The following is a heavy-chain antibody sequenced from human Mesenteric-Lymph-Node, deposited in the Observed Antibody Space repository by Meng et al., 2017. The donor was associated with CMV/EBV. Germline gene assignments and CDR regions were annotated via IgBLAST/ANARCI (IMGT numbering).Heavy chain of an antibody. CDR3: GSVYSGSLDY. Sequence: GESLKISCAASGFTFSDYYMSWVRQAPGKGLEWVSSITKTSGNMYYADSVKGRFSISRDNAQNSLYLQMNSLRAEDTAVYYCGSVYSGSLDYWGQGTLVTVSS. D-gene: IGHD1-26*01. CDR1: GFTFSDYY. V-gene: IGHV3-69-1*01. CDR2: ITKTSGNM. J-gene: IGHJ4*02.